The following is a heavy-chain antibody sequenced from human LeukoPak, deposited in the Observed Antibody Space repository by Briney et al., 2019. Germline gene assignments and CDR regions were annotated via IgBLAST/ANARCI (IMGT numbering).Heavy chain of an antibody. CDR2: INSDGSST. Sequence: GGSLRLSCAASGFTFSSYWMHWVRQAPGKGLVWVSRINSDGSSTSYADSVKGRYTISRDNAKNTLYLQMNSLRAEDTAVYYCARVLDGVGATRSFDYWGQGTLVTVSS. J-gene: IGHJ4*02. CDR1: GFTFSSYW. D-gene: IGHD1-26*01. V-gene: IGHV3-74*01. CDR3: ARVLDGVGATRSFDY.